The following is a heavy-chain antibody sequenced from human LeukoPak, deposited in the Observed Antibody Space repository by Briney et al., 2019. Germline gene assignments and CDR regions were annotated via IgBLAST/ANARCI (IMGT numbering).Heavy chain of an antibody. J-gene: IGHJ4*02. D-gene: IGHD6-13*01. CDR1: GFTYSNYA. CDR3: AKERNGGTAAIGSIDY. V-gene: IGHV3-23*01. Sequence: GGSLRLSCAASGFTYSNYAMNWVRQAPGKGLEWVSVISGSGRSTYYADSVKGRFTISRDKSKNSLYLQMNSLRVEDTAVYYCAKERNGGTAAIGSIDYWGQGTLVTVSS. CDR2: ISGSGRST.